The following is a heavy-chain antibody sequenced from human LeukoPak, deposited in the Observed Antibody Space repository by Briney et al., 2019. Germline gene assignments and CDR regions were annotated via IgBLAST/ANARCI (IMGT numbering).Heavy chain of an antibody. D-gene: IGHD6-13*01. CDR3: VKVSGMYSSSWPTDI. V-gene: IGHV3-23*01. J-gene: IGHJ4*02. CDR1: GFTFSSSA. Sequence: AGGSLRLSCAASGFTFSSSAMSWVRQVPGKGLEWVSGISASGGSTYYADSVRGRFTISRDNSKNTLYVQMNSLRDEDTAVYYCVKVSGMYSSSWPTDIWGQGTLVTVSS. CDR2: ISASGGST.